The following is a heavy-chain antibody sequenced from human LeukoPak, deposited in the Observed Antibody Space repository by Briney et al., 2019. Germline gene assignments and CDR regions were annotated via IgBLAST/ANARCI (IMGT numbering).Heavy chain of an antibody. J-gene: IGHJ4*02. V-gene: IGHV3-33*01. CDR1: GFTFSSYG. Sequence: GGSLRLSCAASGFTFSSYGMHWVRQAPGKGLEWVAVIWYDGSNKYYADSVKGRFTISRDNPKNTLYLQMNSLRAEDTAVYYCARSPPADYSSSWYFPSVYYFDYWGQGTLVTVSS. D-gene: IGHD6-13*01. CDR2: IWYDGSNK. CDR3: ARSPPADYSSSWYFPSVYYFDY.